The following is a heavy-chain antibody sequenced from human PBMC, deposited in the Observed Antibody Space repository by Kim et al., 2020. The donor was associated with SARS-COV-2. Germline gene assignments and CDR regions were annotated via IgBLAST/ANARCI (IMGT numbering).Heavy chain of an antibody. J-gene: IGHJ4*02. CDR3: TTGGFDY. Sequence: DGGTTDYAAPVKGRFTISRDDSKNTLYLQMNSLKTEDTAVYYCTTGGFDYWGQGTLVTVSS. V-gene: IGHV3-15*01. D-gene: IGHD3-16*01. CDR2: DGGTT.